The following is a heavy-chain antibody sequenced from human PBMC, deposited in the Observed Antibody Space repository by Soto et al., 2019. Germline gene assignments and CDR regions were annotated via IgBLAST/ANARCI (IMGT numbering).Heavy chain of an antibody. Sequence: GESLKISCAASGFTFSDYYMSWIRQAPGKGLEWVSYISSSGSTIYYADSVKGRFTISRDNAKNSLYLQMNSLRAEDTAVYYCASTTPYCSSTSCYKGAFDIWGQGTMVTVSS. CDR3: ASTTPYCSSTSCYKGAFDI. J-gene: IGHJ3*02. D-gene: IGHD2-2*02. V-gene: IGHV3-11*01. CDR1: GFTFSDYY. CDR2: ISSSGSTI.